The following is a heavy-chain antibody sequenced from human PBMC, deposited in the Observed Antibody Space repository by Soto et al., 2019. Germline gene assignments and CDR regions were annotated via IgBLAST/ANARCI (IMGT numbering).Heavy chain of an antibody. CDR1: GINYNTYA. V-gene: IGHV1-3*04. CDR2: INTGSGDT. J-gene: IGHJ4*02. Sequence: QVQLVQSGAEMKKPGASVKLSCKTSGINYNTYAIHWVRQAPGQGLEWMGWINTGSGDTRYSQNFQGRVTLTRDTSASTGYMDLDSLKSEDTGVYFCARAISGYVTWGQGTLVTVSS. D-gene: IGHD5-12*01. CDR3: ARAISGYVT.